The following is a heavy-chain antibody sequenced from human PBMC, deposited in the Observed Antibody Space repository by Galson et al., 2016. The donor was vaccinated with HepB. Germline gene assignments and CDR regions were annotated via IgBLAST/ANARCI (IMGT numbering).Heavy chain of an antibody. Sequence: SLRLSCAASGFTFSNAWMNWVRQAPGKGLEWVGRIKSKTDGGTTDYAAPVKGRFTIPRDDSKNTLYLQMNSLKTEDTDVYYCTRSRRGATDYWGQGTLVTVSS. CDR2: IKSKTDGGTT. D-gene: IGHD4-17*01. CDR1: GFTFSNAW. V-gene: IGHV3-15*07. CDR3: TRSRRGATDY. J-gene: IGHJ4*02.